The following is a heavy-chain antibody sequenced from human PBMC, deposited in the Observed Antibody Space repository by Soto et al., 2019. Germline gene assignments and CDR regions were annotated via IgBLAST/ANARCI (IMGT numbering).Heavy chain of an antibody. V-gene: IGHV3-23*01. J-gene: IGHJ4*02. D-gene: IGHD2-21*02. CDR3: ARIGPYCGGDCYPDFDF. Sequence: LRLSCAASGFTFNTYGMTWARQAPGKGLEWVSTVSGSGGGTYYADSVKGRFTISRVNSKNTMYLQMSNLRAEDTAVYFCARIGPYCGGDCYPDFDFWGLGTPVTVSS. CDR2: VSGSGGGT. CDR1: GFTFNTYG.